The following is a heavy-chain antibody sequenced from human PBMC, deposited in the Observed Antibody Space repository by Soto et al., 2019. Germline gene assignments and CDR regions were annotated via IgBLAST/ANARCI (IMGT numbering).Heavy chain of an antibody. Sequence: AGSLRLSSAASGFSFSSYSMNWVRQAPGKGLEWVAYISSSSSTIYYADSVKGRFTSARDNAKNSLYLQRNSLRDEDTDVYYCARDTVAYTSPLYYFDYWGQGTLVTVSS. CDR3: ARDTVAYTSPLYYFDY. D-gene: IGHD2-21*01. V-gene: IGHV3-48*02. J-gene: IGHJ4*02. CDR1: GFSFSSYS. CDR2: ISSSSSTI.